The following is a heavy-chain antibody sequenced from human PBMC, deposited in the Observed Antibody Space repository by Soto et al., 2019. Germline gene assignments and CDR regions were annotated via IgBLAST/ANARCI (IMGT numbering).Heavy chain of an antibody. CDR3: ARHPQVTYYDILTGYTTGPRYYFDY. Sequence: PSETLSLTCTVSGGSISSYYWSWIRQPPGKGLEWIGYIYYSGDTNYNPSLKSRVIISVDTSKNQFSLKLSSFTAADTAVCYCARHPQVTYYDILTGYTTGPRYYFDYWGQGSLVTVSS. V-gene: IGHV4-59*08. CDR2: IYYSGDT. CDR1: GGSISSYY. D-gene: IGHD3-9*01. J-gene: IGHJ4*02.